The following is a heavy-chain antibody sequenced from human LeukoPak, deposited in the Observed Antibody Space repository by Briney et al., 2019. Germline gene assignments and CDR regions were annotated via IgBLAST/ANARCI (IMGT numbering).Heavy chain of an antibody. CDR3: AKDLAWGFDY. D-gene: IGHD7-27*01. CDR2: IRYDGSNH. V-gene: IGHV3-30*02. CDR1: GFTFSGYG. Sequence: PGESLRLSCAAAGFTFSGYGMHWVRQAPGKGLEWVTFIRYDGSNHNYADSVKGRFTISRDNFKNTLYLQMNSLRPEDTALYYCAKDLAWGFDYCGQGTLVTVSS. J-gene: IGHJ4*02.